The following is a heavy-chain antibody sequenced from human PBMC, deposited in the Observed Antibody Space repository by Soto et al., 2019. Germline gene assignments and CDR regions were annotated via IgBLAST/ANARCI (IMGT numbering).Heavy chain of an antibody. Sequence: ESGGGVVQPGRSLRLSCAASGFTFSSYGMHWVRQAPGKGLEWVAVIWYDGSNKYYADSVKGRFTISRDNSKNTLYLQMNSLRAEDTAVYYWARSTEVYYYYGMDVWGQGTTVTVSS. V-gene: IGHV3-33*01. J-gene: IGHJ6*02. CDR3: ARSTEVYYYYGMDV. CDR1: GFTFSSYG. CDR2: IWYDGSNK. D-gene: IGHD2-21*02.